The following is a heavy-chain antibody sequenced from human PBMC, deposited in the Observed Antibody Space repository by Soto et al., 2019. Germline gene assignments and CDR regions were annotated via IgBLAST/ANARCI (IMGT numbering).Heavy chain of an antibody. CDR2: ISDDGDKV. CDR1: EFTFSDYA. V-gene: IGHV3-30-3*01. D-gene: IGHD3-22*01. J-gene: IGHJ3*02. CDR3: ARAHYHDSSGPNGHAFDI. Sequence: QVQLVESGGGVVQPGRSLRLSCAASEFTFSDYAMHWVRQAPGKGLELVAVISDDGDKVFYADSMKDRLTISRDNSKSTLFLQLTSLGPEDTALYYCARAHYHDSSGPNGHAFDIWGQGTLVTVSS.